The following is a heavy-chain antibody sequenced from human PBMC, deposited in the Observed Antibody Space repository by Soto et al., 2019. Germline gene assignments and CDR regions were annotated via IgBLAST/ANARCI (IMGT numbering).Heavy chain of an antibody. Sequence: PGGSLGLSCAACGFTLNSYWMSGVRQAPGKGLEWVANIKQDGSEKYYVDSVKGRFTISRDNAKNSLYLQMNSLRAEDTAVYYCARVPYDILTGYYTSFAYWGQGTLVTVSS. V-gene: IGHV3-7*05. CDR1: GFTLNSYW. CDR3: ARVPYDILTGYYTSFAY. D-gene: IGHD3-9*01. CDR2: IKQDGSEK. J-gene: IGHJ4*02.